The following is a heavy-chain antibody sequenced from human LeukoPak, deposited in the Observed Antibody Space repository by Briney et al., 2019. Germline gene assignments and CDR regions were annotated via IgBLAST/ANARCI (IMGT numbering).Heavy chain of an antibody. CDR3: PSYSSSSLYYYYGMDV. J-gene: IGHJ6*02. D-gene: IGHD6-6*01. CDR1: GYTFSSSD. CDR2: MNHNSGNT. Sequence: ASVKVSCKASGYTFSSSDINTVRHAVRERVEWMGWMNHNSGNTGYAQKFQGRVTMTRNTSISTAYMELSSLRSEGTAGYYCPSYSSSSLYYYYGMDVLGQGTTVTVSS. V-gene: IGHV1-8*01.